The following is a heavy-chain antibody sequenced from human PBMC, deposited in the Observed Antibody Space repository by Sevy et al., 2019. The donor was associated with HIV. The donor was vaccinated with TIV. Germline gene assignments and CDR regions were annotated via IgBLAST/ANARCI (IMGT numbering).Heavy chain of an antibody. CDR3: ARQGDLDYFDY. D-gene: IGHD1-1*01. Sequence: GESLKISCKGTGYNFTPYWVGWVRQKPGQGLEWLGIINPADSDTGYSPSFEGQVTISVDNSITTVYLQWSSLKASNTAMYYCARQGDLDYFDYWGQGTLVTVSS. V-gene: IGHV5-51*01. CDR2: INPADSDT. CDR1: GYNFTPYW. J-gene: IGHJ4*02.